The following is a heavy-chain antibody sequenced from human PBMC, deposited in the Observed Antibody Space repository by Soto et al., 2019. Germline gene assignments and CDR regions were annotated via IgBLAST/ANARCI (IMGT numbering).Heavy chain of an antibody. Sequence: ASVKVSCKTSGFTFTNSAVQWGRQARGQRLEWRGWVIVASGRTNYAREVQERVTISRDTSTSTAYMELSGLRSEDTAVYYCVAELYSGGGCCSFDFWGQGTMVTVSS. CDR3: VAELYSGGGCCSFDF. D-gene: IGHD2-21*02. CDR2: VIVASGRT. J-gene: IGHJ3*01. V-gene: IGHV1-58*01. CDR1: GFTFTNSA.